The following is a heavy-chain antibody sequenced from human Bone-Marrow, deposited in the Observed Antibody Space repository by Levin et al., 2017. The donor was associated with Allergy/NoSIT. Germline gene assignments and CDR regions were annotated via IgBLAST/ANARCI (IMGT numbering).Heavy chain of an antibody. CDR2: ISGSGGST. CDR1: GFTFSSYA. V-gene: IGHV3-23*01. J-gene: IGHJ4*02. Sequence: GGSLRLSCAASGFTFSSYAMSWVRQAPGKGLEWVSAISGSGGSTYYADSVKGRFTISRDNSKNTLYLQMNSLRAEDTAVYYCAKHLRDSSGYYRYFDYWGQGTLVTFSS. CDR3: AKHLRDSSGYYRYFDY. D-gene: IGHD3-22*01.